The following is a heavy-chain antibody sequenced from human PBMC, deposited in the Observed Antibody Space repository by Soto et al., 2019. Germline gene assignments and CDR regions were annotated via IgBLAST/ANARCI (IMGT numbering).Heavy chain of an antibody. D-gene: IGHD2-15*01. CDR1: GASISRYY. CDR3: ARDLRRYCRFECYPQAV. V-gene: IGHV4-59*01. J-gene: IGHJ6*02. Sequence: PSETLSLTCTVSGASISRYYWSWIRQSPGKGLEWIGYLYNTGSTIYNPSLKSRVTISVDTSKNQFSLKMNSVTAADTAVYYCARDLRRYCRFECYPQAVCGQGSTV. CDR2: LYNTGST.